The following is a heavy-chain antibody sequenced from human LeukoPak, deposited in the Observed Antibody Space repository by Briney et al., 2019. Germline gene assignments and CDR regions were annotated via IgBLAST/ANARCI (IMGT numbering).Heavy chain of an antibody. J-gene: IGHJ6*03. Sequence: RTGGSLRLSCAASGFTFSSYEMNWVRQAPGKGLEWVSYISSSSSTIYYADSVKGRFTISRDNAKNSLNLQMNSLRAEDTAVYYCARDSRFLEWLWGRYMDVWGKGTTATVSS. V-gene: IGHV3-48*01. CDR2: ISSSSSTI. CDR3: ARDSRFLEWLWGRYMDV. CDR1: GFTFSSYE. D-gene: IGHD3-3*01.